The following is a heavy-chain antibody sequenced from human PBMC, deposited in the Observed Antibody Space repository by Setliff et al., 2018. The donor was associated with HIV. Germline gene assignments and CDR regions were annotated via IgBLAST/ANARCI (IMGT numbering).Heavy chain of an antibody. CDR2: SSAYNGNT. CDR3: ARGYYNFWSGYYDSRFPNPIDAFDI. V-gene: IGHV1-18*01. D-gene: IGHD3-3*01. CDR1: GYTFSSYG. Sequence: ASVKVSCQASGYTFSSYGISWVRQAPGQGGEWMGWSSAYNGNTNYAQKLQGRVTMTTDTSTSTAYMELRSLRSDDTAVDYCARGYYNFWSGYYDSRFPNPIDAFDIWGQGTMVTVSS. J-gene: IGHJ3*02.